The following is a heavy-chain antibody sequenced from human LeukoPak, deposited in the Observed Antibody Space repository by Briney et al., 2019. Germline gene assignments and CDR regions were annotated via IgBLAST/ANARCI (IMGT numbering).Heavy chain of an antibody. D-gene: IGHD5-24*01. CDR2: INPTAGNT. J-gene: IGHJ3*02. V-gene: IGHV1-46*01. CDR3: ARIRDGYNDAYDI. CDR1: GYTFSNYY. Sequence: GASVKVSCKASGYTFSNYYLHWVRQAPGQGLEWIGLINPTAGNTYYAQRFQGRVTMTRNTSTSTVYMELSSLRSEDTAVYYCARIRDGYNDAYDIWGQGTMVTVSS.